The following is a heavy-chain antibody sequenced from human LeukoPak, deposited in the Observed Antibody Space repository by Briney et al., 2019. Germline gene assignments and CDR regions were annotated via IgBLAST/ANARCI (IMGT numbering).Heavy chain of an antibody. Sequence: GGSLRLSCAASGFTFSSYSTNWVRQAPGKGLEWVSSISSGSSYIYYADSLKGRFTISRDNAKNSLYLQMNSLRADDTAVYYCARDCGGDCYSHYFDYWGQGTLVTVSS. J-gene: IGHJ4*02. CDR2: ISSGSSYI. CDR3: ARDCGGDCYSHYFDY. D-gene: IGHD2-21*02. CDR1: GFTFSSYS. V-gene: IGHV3-21*01.